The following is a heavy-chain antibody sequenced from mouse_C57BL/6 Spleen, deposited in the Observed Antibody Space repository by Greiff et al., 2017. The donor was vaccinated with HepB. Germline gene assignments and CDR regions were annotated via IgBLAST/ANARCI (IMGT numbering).Heavy chain of an antibody. Sequence: EVQLQQSGPELVKPGASVKISCKASGYTFTDYYMNWVKQSHGKSLEWIGDINPNNGGTSYNQKFKGKATLTVDKSSSTAYMELRSLTSEDSAVYYCARRGTTVVAKGLYYFDYWGQGTTLTVSS. CDR3: ARRGTTVVAKGLYYFDY. CDR2: INPNNGGT. J-gene: IGHJ2*01. V-gene: IGHV1-26*01. CDR1: GYTFTDYY. D-gene: IGHD1-1*01.